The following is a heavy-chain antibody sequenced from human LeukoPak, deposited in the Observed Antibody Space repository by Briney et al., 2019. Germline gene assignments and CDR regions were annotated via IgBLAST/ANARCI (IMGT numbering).Heavy chain of an antibody. D-gene: IGHD6-25*01. CDR3: AREGQQRPLDY. J-gene: IGHJ4*01. Sequence: PGRSLRLSCAASGFTFSSYAMHWVRQAPGKGLEWVAVISYDGSNKYYADSVKGRFTISRDNSKNTLYLQMNSLRAEDTAVYYCAREGQQRPLDYWGRGTLVTVSS. V-gene: IGHV3-30*01. CDR2: ISYDGSNK. CDR1: GFTFSSYA.